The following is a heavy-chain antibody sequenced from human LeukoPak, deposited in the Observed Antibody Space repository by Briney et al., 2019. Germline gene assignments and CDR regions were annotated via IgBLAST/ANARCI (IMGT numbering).Heavy chain of an antibody. V-gene: IGHV3-66*02. CDR3: ARDDDFHY. CDR1: GFTVSSKY. D-gene: IGHD3-3*01. CDR2: IYSGGST. J-gene: IGHJ4*02. Sequence: GESLKISCAASGFTVSSKYMSWVRQAPGKGLEWGSVIYSGGSTYYADSVKGRFTISRDNSKNTLYPQMNSLRAEDTAVYYCARDDDFHYWGQGTLVTVSS.